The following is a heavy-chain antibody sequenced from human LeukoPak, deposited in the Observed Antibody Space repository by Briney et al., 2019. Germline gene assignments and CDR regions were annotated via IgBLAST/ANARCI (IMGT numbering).Heavy chain of an antibody. Sequence: PSETLSLTCTVSGDSISSYYWSWIRQPPGKGLEWIGYIYYSGSTNYNPSLKSRVTISADTSKKQFSLKLRSVTAADTAVYYCARADTYYYGSGSYIGYYYYMDVWGKGTTVTISS. CDR1: GDSISSYY. CDR2: IYYSGST. CDR3: ARADTYYYGSGSYIGYYYYMDV. V-gene: IGHV4-59*01. D-gene: IGHD3-10*01. J-gene: IGHJ6*03.